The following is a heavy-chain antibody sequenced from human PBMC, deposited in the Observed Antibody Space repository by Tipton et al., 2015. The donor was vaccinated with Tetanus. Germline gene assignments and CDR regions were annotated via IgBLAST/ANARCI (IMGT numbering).Heavy chain of an antibody. CDR2: ISGSGGST. V-gene: IGHV3-23*01. J-gene: IGHJ6*02. D-gene: IGHD3-3*01. CDR1: GFTFSNYA. Sequence: LSLTCVASGFTFSNYAMNWVRQAPGKGPEWLSAISGSGGSTQYADSVKGRFTISRDNSKNTLYLQMNSLRAEDTALYYCAKGADDFWSGLNYGMDVWGQGTTVTVSS. CDR3: AKGADDFWSGLNYGMDV.